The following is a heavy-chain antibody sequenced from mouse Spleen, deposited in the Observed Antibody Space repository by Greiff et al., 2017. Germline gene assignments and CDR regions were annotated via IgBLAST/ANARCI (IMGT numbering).Heavy chain of an antibody. CDR3: ARHEDGGSYGNYFFYAMDY. D-gene: IGHD2-1*01. J-gene: IGHJ4*01. CDR2: FYPGSGSI. V-gene: IGHV1-62-2*01. Sequence: QVQLQQSGAELVKPGASVKLSCKASGYTFTEYTIHWVKQRSGQGLEWIGWFYPGSGSIKYNEKFKDKATLTADKSSSTVYMELSRLTSEDSAVYFCARHEDGGSYGNYFFYAMDYWGQGTSVTVSS. CDR1: GYTFTEYT.